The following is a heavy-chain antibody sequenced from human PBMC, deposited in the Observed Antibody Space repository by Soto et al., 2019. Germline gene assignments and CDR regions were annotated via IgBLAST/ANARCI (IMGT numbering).Heavy chain of an antibody. CDR2: INAGNGNT. V-gene: IGHV1-3*01. CDR1: GYTFTSYP. Sequence: ASVKVSSKASGYTFTSYPVHWVRQAPGQRLEWMGWINAGNGNTQYSQNFQGRVTITRDTSASTASMEVSSLRSEDTAVYYCARGYSGYLFDYWGQGTLVTVSS. D-gene: IGHD5-12*01. J-gene: IGHJ4*02. CDR3: ARGYSGYLFDY.